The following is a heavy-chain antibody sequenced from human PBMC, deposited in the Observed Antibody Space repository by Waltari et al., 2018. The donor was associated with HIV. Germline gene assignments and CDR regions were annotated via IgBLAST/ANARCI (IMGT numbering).Heavy chain of an antibody. J-gene: IGHJ4*02. CDR1: VFTFSSYA. Sequence: QLLGSGGGLVQPGGSLRLPCPPSVFTFSSYAMRWFRRAEGKGMEWVAAMSGSGGSTYYGDSVKGRFTISRGNSKNTLNLQMNSLRAEETAVYYCAKDEMHSGYETDCWGQGTLVSVSS. CDR3: AKDEMHSGYETDC. V-gene: IGHV3-23*01. CDR2: MSGSGGST. D-gene: IGHD5-12*01.